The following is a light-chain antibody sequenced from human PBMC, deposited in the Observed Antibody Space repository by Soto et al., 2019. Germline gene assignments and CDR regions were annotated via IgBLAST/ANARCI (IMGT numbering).Light chain of an antibody. J-gene: IGKJ1*01. V-gene: IGKV3-15*01. CDR3: QQYNSWLWT. CDR2: GAS. CDR1: QSVSSN. Sequence: EIVMTQSPAALSVSPGERATLSCRASQSVSSNLAWYQQKPGQAPRLLISGASTRATGIPARFSGSGSGTEFTLIISSLQSEDSAVYYCQQYNSWLWTFGQGTKVDIK.